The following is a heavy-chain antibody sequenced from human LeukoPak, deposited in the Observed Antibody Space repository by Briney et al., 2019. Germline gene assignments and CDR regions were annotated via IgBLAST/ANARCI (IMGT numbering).Heavy chain of an antibody. CDR1: GFTFSNYI. V-gene: IGHV3-30*04. CDR2: IIENGNRQ. Sequence: GGSLRLSCSASGFTFSNYIMHWVRQAPGKGLDWVAVIIENGNRQYYADSVKGRFTISRDNSKNTLFLQMNSLRGEDTAMYYCARVQGGGYRTADSWGQGTLVTVSS. CDR3: ARVQGGGYRTADS. J-gene: IGHJ4*02. D-gene: IGHD6-25*01.